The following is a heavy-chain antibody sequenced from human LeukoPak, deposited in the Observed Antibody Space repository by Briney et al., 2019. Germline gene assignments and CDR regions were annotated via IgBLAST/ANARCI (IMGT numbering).Heavy chain of an antibody. V-gene: IGHV1-18*01. CDR2: ISAYNGNT. CDR1: GYTFTSYG. D-gene: IGHD3-3*01. Sequence: ASVKVSCKASGYTFTSYGISWVRQAPGQGLEWMGWISAYNGNTNYVQKLQGRVTMTTDTSTSTAYMELRSLRSDDTAVYYCAREFAYYDFWSGGKGFDPWGQGTLVTVSS. J-gene: IGHJ5*02. CDR3: AREFAYYDFWSGGKGFDP.